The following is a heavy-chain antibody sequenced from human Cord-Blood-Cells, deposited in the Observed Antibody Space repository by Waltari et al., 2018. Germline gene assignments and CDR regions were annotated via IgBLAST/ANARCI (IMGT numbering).Heavy chain of an antibody. J-gene: IGHJ4*02. CDR3: ARSSQPDY. CDR1: GGSFSGYY. V-gene: IGHV4-34*01. Sequence: QVQLQQVGAGLLKPSETLSLTCAVYGGSFSGYYWSWISQPPGKELEWIGEINHSGSTNSNPTVKGVVTIAVDTSKNQFSLKLSSVTAADASVYYCARSSQPDYWGQRTLVTVSS. D-gene: IGHD5-18*01. CDR2: INHSGST.